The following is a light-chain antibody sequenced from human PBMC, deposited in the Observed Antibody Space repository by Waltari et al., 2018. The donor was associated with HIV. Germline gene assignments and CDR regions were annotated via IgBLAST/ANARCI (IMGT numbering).Light chain of an antibody. Sequence: QSALTQPASVSGSPGQSITISCTGTIRDVGNYNLVSWYQQHPGNAPQVLIYEVLQRPSGVSDRFSGSKSGNTASLTISGLQAEDEAHYYCCSYAGSSTLVFGGGTKLTVL. J-gene: IGLJ3*02. V-gene: IGLV2-23*02. CDR2: EVL. CDR1: IRDVGNYNL. CDR3: CSYAGSSTLV.